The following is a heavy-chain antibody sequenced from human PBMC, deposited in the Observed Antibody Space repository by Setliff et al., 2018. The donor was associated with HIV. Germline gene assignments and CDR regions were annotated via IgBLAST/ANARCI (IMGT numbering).Heavy chain of an antibody. D-gene: IGHD1-7*01. J-gene: IGHJ6*02. CDR3: ARNKYNWNYYYYYGMDV. CDR2: IYYSGST. Sequence: SETLSLTCTVSGGSISSGGYYWSWIRQHPGKGLEWIGYIYYSGSTYYNPSLKSRVTISVDPSKNQFSLKLSSVTAADTAVYYCARNKYNWNYYYYYGMDVWGQGTTVTVSS. V-gene: IGHV4-31*03. CDR1: GGSISSGGYY.